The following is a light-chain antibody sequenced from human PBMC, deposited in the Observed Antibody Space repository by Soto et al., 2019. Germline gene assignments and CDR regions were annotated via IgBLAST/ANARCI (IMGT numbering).Light chain of an antibody. CDR1: SSDIASYNY. Sequence: QSVLTQPASVSGSPGQSITVSCIGTSSDIASYNYVSWYQQHPGKVPKLMIYDVSNRPSGVSNRFSGSKSGNTASLTISVLLAEDEADYYCTSFTTADTHVFGTGTKVTVL. CDR2: DVS. V-gene: IGLV2-14*03. J-gene: IGLJ1*01. CDR3: TSFTTADTHV.